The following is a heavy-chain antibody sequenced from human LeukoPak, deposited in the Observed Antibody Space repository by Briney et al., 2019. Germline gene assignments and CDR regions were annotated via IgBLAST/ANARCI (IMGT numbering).Heavy chain of an antibody. Sequence: QPGGSLRLSCAASGFTFSIHGMNWVRQAPGKGLEWVSGIGPSGVITYYADSVKGRFTISRDNYKSTVYLQMNSLRADDTAVYYCAKSREQQLVSFDYWGQGTLVTVSS. D-gene: IGHD6-13*01. V-gene: IGHV3-23*01. CDR3: AKSREQQLVSFDY. CDR2: IGPSGVIT. J-gene: IGHJ4*02. CDR1: GFTFSIHG.